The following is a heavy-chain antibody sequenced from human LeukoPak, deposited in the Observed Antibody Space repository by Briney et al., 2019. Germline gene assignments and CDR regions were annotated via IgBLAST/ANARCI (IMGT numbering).Heavy chain of an antibody. CDR1: GFIVSTKY. V-gene: IGHV3-53*04. CDR2: IYNSGIT. D-gene: IGHD3-3*01. J-gene: IGHJ3*02. CDR3: ARASAAGNDFWAGYPSDAFDI. Sequence: GGSLRLSCAASGFIVSTKYMSWVRQAPGKGLEWVLVIYNSGITYYPDSVKGRFTISRHNSENTVYLQMNSLRGEDTAVYYCARASAAGNDFWAGYPSDAFDIWGQGTKVTVSS.